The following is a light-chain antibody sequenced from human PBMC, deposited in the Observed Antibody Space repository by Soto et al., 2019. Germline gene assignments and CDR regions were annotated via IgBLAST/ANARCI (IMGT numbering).Light chain of an antibody. CDR3: QQTNSSPLT. CDR2: GAS. V-gene: IGKV1-12*01. CDR1: QGISNW. Sequence: DIQMTQSPSSASASAGDRVTITCRASQGISNWLAWYQQKPGKAPKLLIYGASSLQSGVPSRFSGSGSGTDFSLTISSLQPADFATYYCQQTNSSPLTFGPGTKVDIE. J-gene: IGKJ3*01.